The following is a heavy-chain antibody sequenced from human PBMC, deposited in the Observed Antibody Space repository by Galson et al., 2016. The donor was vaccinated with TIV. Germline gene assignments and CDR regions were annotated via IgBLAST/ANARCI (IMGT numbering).Heavy chain of an antibody. CDR3: ARHGGGGNNFGLSFDS. D-gene: IGHD5-18*01. CDR2: IYPGDSDT. CDR1: GSRFTHYW. Sequence: QSGAEVTKPGESLKISCQGSGSRFTHYWIGWVRQMPGKGLEWMGIIYPGDSDTRYSPSFEGQVTFSADKSTSTAYLQWSSLKASDTAIYYCARHGGGGNNFGLSFDSWGQGALVTVSS. V-gene: IGHV5-51*01. J-gene: IGHJ4*02.